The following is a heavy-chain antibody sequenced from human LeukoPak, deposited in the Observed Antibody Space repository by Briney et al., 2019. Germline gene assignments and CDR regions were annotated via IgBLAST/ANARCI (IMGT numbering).Heavy chain of an antibody. CDR1: GFTFSNYN. V-gene: IGHV3-21*01. Sequence: GGSLRLSCAASGFTFSNYNMNWVRQAPRRGLEWVSSISGGSTYVFYTDSVKGRFTISRDNAKNSLYLQMNSLRAEDTAVYYCARDPYSGAYGDSYYYYMDLWGQGTTVTISS. CDR3: ARDPYSGAYGDSYYYYMDL. J-gene: IGHJ6*03. CDR2: ISGGSTYV. D-gene: IGHD1-26*01.